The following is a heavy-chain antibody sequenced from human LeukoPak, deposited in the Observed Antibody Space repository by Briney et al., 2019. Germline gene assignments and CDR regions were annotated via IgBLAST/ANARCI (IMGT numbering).Heavy chain of an antibody. CDR1: GVSISSSSNC. Sequence: SETLSLTCTVSGVSISSSSNCWGWIRQPPGKGLEWLGSIYYSGSTYYNPSLRRRVTISVDTSKNQFSLKLSSVTAADAAVYYCATHTPMIVVGTDAFDIWGQGTMVTVSS. CDR2: IYYSGST. CDR3: ATHTPMIVVGTDAFDI. V-gene: IGHV4-39*01. D-gene: IGHD3-22*01. J-gene: IGHJ3*02.